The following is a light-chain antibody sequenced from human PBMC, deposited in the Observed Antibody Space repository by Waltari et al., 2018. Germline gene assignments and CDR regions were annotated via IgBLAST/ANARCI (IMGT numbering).Light chain of an antibody. J-gene: IGLJ2*01. CDR3: SSYAGSSKGV. CDR1: RSAVGIYKR. V-gene: IGLV2-23*02. CDR2: AVS. Sequence: QSALTQPASVSGSPGQSITLSCTGTRSAVGIYKRVSWYQQHPGKAPQLIIYAVSKRPSGVSDRFSGSKSGDMASLTISGLQPEDEAEYFCSSYAGSSKGVFGGGTKVTVL.